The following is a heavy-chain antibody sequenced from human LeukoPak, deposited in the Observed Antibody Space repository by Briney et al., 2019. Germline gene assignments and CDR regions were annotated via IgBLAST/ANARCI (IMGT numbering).Heavy chain of an antibody. CDR3: ARALEVAGTGSHFDY. V-gene: IGHV3-30*01. D-gene: IGHD6-19*01. CDR1: GFTFNSYG. J-gene: IGHJ4*02. CDR2: ISYDGSNK. Sequence: PGRSLRLSCAASGFTFNSYGIHWVRQAPGKGLEWVAVISYDGSNKYYADSVKGRFTISRDNSKNTLYLQMNSLRAEDTAVYYCARALEVAGTGSHFDYWSQGTLVTVSS.